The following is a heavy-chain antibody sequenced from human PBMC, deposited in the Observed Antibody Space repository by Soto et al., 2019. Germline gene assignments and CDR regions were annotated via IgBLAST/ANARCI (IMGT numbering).Heavy chain of an antibody. Sequence: SETLSLTCTVSGGSISSYYWSWIRQPPGKGLEWIGYIYYSGSTNYTPSLKSRVTISVDTSKNQFSLKLSSVTAADTAVYYCARTNYDSIDYWGQGTLVTVSS. D-gene: IGHD3-22*01. CDR2: IYYSGST. V-gene: IGHV4-59*01. CDR3: ARTNYDSIDY. J-gene: IGHJ4*02. CDR1: GGSISSYY.